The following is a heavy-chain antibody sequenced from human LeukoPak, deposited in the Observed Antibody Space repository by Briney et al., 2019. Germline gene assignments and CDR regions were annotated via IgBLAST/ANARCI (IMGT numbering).Heavy chain of an antibody. V-gene: IGHV1-69*02. J-gene: IGHJ5*02. CDR3: ARGPARLYNWFDP. CDR1: GGTFSSYT. CDR2: IIPILGIA. D-gene: IGHD6-25*01. Sequence: SVKVSCKASGGTFSSYTISWVRQAPGQGLEWMGRIIPILGIANYAQKFQGRVTITADKSTSTAYMELSSLRSEDTAVYYCARGPARLYNWFDPWGQGTLVTVSS.